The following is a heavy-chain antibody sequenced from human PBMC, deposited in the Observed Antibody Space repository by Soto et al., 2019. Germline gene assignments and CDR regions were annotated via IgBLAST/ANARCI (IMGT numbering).Heavy chain of an antibody. CDR3: ARGKSYGWPYNWFDP. CDR1: GFSVSGSF. J-gene: IGHJ5*02. Sequence: GGSLRLSCAASGFSVSGSFMSWVRQTPGRGLEWVAVLSTDGTTHFADSVRGRFSMSRDHSDNMVFLQMTALRAEDTSIYYCARGKSYGWPYNWFDPWGPGTLVTVSS. V-gene: IGHV3-66*01. D-gene: IGHD3-10*01. CDR2: LSTDGTT.